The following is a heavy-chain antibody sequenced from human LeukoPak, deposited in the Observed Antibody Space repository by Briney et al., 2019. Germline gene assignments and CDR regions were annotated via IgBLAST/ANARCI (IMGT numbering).Heavy chain of an antibody. CDR3: VRDGDHYDFDH. CDR1: GFTFTNYW. CDR2: INKDGRGP. D-gene: IGHD4-17*01. Sequence: GGSLRLSCATSGFTFTNYWMHWVRQAPGKGLVWVARINKDGRGPDYSDSVKGRFTVSRDNAKNTVHLLMNSLRAEDTAVYYCVRDGDHYDFDHWGQGTLVTV. J-gene: IGHJ4*02. V-gene: IGHV3-74*01.